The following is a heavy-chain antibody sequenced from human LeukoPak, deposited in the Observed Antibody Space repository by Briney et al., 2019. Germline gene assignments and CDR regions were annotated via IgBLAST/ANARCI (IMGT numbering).Heavy chain of an antibody. J-gene: IGHJ4*02. Sequence: GAAVKVSCKASGYTFTSYGISWVRQAPGQGLEWMGWISPSNGNTNYVQKLQVRVTMTTYTSTSTDNMELRSLSSEDTAAYYCERYGGAIVGANRCFDYWGQETLVTVSS. CDR1: GYTFTSYG. CDR2: ISPSNGNT. D-gene: IGHD1-26*01. CDR3: ERYGGAIVGANRCFDY. V-gene: IGHV1-18*01.